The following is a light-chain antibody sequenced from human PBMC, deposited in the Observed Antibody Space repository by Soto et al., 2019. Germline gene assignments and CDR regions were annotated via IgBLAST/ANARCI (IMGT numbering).Light chain of an antibody. V-gene: IGLV2-14*03. CDR2: DVT. J-gene: IGLJ1*01. CDR3: SSYTTRNTEV. Sequence: QSVLAQPASVSGSPGQSISISCIGTSSDVGAFNYVSWYQHHPGKAPQLIIYDVTSRPSGVSNRFSASKSGNTASLTISGLQAEDEADYYCSSYTTRNTEVFGTGTKVT. CDR1: SSDVGAFNY.